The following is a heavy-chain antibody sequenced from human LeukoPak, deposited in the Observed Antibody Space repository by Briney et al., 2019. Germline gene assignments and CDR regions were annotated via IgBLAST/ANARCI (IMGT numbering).Heavy chain of an antibody. Sequence: PGGSLRLSCAASGITFSSYGMSWVRQAPGKGLEWVSSISSTGGTTYYADSVKGRFTISRDNSKNSLYLQMNSLRTEDTALYYCAKEGDYGGLGYWGQGTLVTVSS. CDR2: ISSTGGTT. CDR3: AKEGDYGGLGY. J-gene: IGHJ4*02. V-gene: IGHV3-23*01. CDR1: GITFSSYG. D-gene: IGHD3-16*01.